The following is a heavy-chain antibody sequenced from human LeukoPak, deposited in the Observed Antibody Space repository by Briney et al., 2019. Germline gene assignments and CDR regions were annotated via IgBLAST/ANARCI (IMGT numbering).Heavy chain of an antibody. J-gene: IGHJ6*03. Sequence: GGSLRLSCAASGFTFSSYAMSWVRQAPGKGLEWVSAISGSGGTTYYADSVKDRFTISRDNSKNTLYLQMNSLRAEDTAVYYCAKPLGQWYTSSSLINYYYYYMDVWGKGTTVTVSS. V-gene: IGHV3-23*01. D-gene: IGHD6-6*01. CDR2: ISGSGGTT. CDR3: AKPLGQWYTSSSLINYYYYYMDV. CDR1: GFTFSSYA.